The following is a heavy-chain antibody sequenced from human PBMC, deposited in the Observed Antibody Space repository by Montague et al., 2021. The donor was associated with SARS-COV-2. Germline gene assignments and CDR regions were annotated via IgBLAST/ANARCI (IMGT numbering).Heavy chain of an antibody. V-gene: IGHV4-30-4*08. J-gene: IGHJ4*02. D-gene: IGHD3-22*01. Sequence: TLSLTCTVSGGSISSSSYYWGRIRQPPGKGLEWIGYIFYSGSAYYSPSLESRSTISIDTSKNQFSLRLTSVTAADTAVYYCARVRDSSGHDYWGQGTLVTVSS. CDR2: IFYSGSA. CDR3: ARVRDSSGHDY. CDR1: GGSISSSSYY.